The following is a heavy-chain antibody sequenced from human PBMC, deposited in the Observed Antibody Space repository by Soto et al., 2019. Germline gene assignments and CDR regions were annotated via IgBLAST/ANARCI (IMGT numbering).Heavy chain of an antibody. J-gene: IGHJ3*02. D-gene: IGHD1-7*01. CDR3: ARVERVSETTVLDAFDI. CDR2: MSHSGGT. Sequence: NPSETLSLTCAVFGGSVNSGNFYWRLIRQPPGKGLEWIGEMSHSGGTHFNPSLKSRVTISVDTSKNQFSLKMSSVTAADTALYYCARVERVSETTVLDAFDIRAPGTMVPVSS. V-gene: IGHV4-61*01. CDR1: GGSVNSGNFY.